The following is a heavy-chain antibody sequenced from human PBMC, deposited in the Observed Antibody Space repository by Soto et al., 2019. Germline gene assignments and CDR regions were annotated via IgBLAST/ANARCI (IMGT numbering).Heavy chain of an antibody. CDR1: GGPFSSYA. CDR3: ARDSTVATHAFDI. D-gene: IGHD4-4*01. J-gene: IGHJ3*02. CDR2: IIPIFGTS. V-gene: IGHV1-69*12. Sequence: QIQLAQSGAEVKTPGSSVKVSCKTSGGPFSSYAISWVRQAPGQGLEWMGGIIPIFGTSNYAQMFQGRVTITADDATNTAYMALSSLTSDDTAMYYCARDSTVATHAFDIWGQGTMVTVSS.